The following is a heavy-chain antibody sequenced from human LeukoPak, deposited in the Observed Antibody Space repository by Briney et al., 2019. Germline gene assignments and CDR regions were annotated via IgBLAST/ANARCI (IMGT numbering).Heavy chain of an antibody. V-gene: IGHV1-69*13. CDR2: IIPIFGTA. CDR1: GGTFSSYA. Sequence: ASVKVSCKASGGTFSSYAISWVRQAPGQGLEWMGGIIPIFGTANYAQKFQGRVTITADESTSTAYMELSSLRSEDTAVYYCARGVGATIPYYYYMDVWAKGPRSPSP. D-gene: IGHD1-26*01. CDR3: ARGVGATIPYYYYMDV. J-gene: IGHJ6*03.